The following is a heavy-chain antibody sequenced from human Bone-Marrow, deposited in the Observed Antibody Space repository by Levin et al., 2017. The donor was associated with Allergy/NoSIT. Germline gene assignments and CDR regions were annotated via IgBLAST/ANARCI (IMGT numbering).Heavy chain of an antibody. CDR3: ARERSKMLLDC. CDR2: ISGSGDAT. CDR1: AFTFNTYT. Sequence: GESLKISCTASAFTFNTYTMSWVRQAPGKGLEWVSAISGSGDATFYADSVKGRFTISRDNSKNTLDLQMNSLRAEDTAVYYCARERSKMLLDCWGQGTLVTVSS. J-gene: IGHJ4*02. V-gene: IGHV3-23*01. D-gene: IGHD1-1*01.